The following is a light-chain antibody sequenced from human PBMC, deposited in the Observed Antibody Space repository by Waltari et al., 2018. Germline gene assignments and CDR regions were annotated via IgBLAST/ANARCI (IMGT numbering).Light chain of an antibody. J-gene: IGKJ1*01. V-gene: IGKV1-9*01. Sequence: TGRAIQGISDFLAWYQQKPGKAPNLLIYAASTLQSGVPSRFSGSGSGTDFTLTITSLQPEDFATYYCQLLNSSQWTFGQGTKVEIK. CDR2: AAS. CDR3: QLLNSSQWT. CDR1: QGISDF.